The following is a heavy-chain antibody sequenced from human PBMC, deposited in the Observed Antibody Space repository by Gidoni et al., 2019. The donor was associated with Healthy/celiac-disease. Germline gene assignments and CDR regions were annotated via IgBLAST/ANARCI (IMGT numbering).Heavy chain of an antibody. J-gene: IGHJ4*02. V-gene: IGHV3-21*01. CDR1: GFTFSSYS. D-gene: IGHD1-26*01. CDR2: ISSSSSYI. Sequence: EVQLVESGGGLVKPGGSLRLSCAASGFTFSSYSMNWVRQAPGKGLEWVSSISSSSSYIYYADSLKCRFSISRDNAKNSLYLQMNSLRAEDTAVYYCARAGGSYSPFDYWGQGTLVTVSS. CDR3: ARAGGSYSPFDY.